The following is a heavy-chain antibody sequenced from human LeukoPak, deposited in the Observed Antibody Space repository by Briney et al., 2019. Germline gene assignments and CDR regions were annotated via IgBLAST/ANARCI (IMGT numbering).Heavy chain of an antibody. CDR3: ARRGDSSGYHKIFDY. CDR2: IYYGENT. CDR1: GDSISSGPYY. D-gene: IGHD3-22*01. V-gene: IGHV4-39*01. Sequence: PSETLSLTCTVSGDSISSGPYYWGWIRQPPGKGLEWIGNIYYGENTYYNPSLKSRVTISIDTSNNQFYLKLSSLTAADTAVYYCARRGDSSGYHKIFDYWGQGTLVTVSS. J-gene: IGHJ4*02.